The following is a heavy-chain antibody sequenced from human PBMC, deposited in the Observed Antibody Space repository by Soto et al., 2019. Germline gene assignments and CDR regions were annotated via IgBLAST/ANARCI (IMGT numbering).Heavy chain of an antibody. Sequence: QEQLVQSGAEVKKPGASVKVSCKTSGYTFTDYDITWVRQATGQGLEWIGWMNPNSGEPGYAQKLQGSVTMTRSASLSTAYLELSSLRSEDTAVYYCARVAVAALPRWYNWFDPCGQGTLVTVPS. CDR2: MNPNSGEP. CDR1: GYTFTDYD. D-gene: IGHD2-15*01. V-gene: IGHV1-8*01. J-gene: IGHJ5*02. CDR3: ARVAVAALPRWYNWFDP.